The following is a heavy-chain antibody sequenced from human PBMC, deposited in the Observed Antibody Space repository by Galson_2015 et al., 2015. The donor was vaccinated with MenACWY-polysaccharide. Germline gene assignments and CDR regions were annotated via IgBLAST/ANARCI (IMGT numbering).Heavy chain of an antibody. CDR2: IKQDGSEK. CDR1: GFTFSRSW. J-gene: IGHJ3*02. V-gene: IGHV3-7*01. D-gene: IGHD3-9*01. CDR3: AGEETFYDILTAYYYAFDI. Sequence: SLRLSCAASGFTFSRSWMSWVRQAPGKGLEWVANIKQDGSEKNYVDSVKGRFTIFRDNAKNPLYVQMNSLRAEDTAVYYCAGEETFYDILTAYYYAFDIWGQGTMVTVSS.